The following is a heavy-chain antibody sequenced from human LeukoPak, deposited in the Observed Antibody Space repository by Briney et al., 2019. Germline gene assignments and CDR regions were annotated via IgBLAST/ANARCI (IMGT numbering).Heavy chain of an antibody. CDR3: ARGLKDCYNYGYYFDY. Sequence: PSETLSLSCSVSGGSIVGYYWTWIRRPPGKGLEWIGYIYYTGSTNYNPSLKSRVNMSVDSSKNQFSLNLNSVTAADTATYFCARGLKDCYNYGYYFDYWGPGALVTVSS. CDR2: IYYTGST. V-gene: IGHV4-59*13. J-gene: IGHJ4*02. CDR1: GGSIVGYY. D-gene: IGHD5-24*01.